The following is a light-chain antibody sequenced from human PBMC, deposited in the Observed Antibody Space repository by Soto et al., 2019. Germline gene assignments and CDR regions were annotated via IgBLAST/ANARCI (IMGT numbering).Light chain of an antibody. J-gene: IGKJ1*01. CDR3: QQYMSAVT. CDR2: GAS. V-gene: IGKV3-20*01. CDR1: QSVDTTF. Sequence: EIVLTQSPGSLSLSPGQRATLSCRASQSVDTTFYAWYQKKPGQAPRLHIYGASKRATGIPDRFSGSGSRTDFTLIISRLEPEDFAVYYCQQYMSAVTFGQGTKVEIK.